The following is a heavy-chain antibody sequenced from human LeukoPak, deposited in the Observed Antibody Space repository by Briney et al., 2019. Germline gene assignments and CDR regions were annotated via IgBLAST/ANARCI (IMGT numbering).Heavy chain of an antibody. CDR2: IYYSGST. CDR1: GGSISSGDYY. D-gene: IGHD3-10*01. CDR3: ARDLSVRGASCYFDY. Sequence: PSETLSLTCTVSGGSISSGDYYWSWIRQPPGKGLEWIGYIYYSGSTYYNPSLKSRVTISVDTSKNQFSLKLSSVTAADTAVYYCARDLSVRGASCYFDYWGQGTLVTVSS. V-gene: IGHV4-30-4*01. J-gene: IGHJ4*02.